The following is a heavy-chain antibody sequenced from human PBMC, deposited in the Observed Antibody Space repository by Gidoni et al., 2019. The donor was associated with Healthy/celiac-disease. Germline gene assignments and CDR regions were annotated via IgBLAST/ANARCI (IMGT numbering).Heavy chain of an antibody. D-gene: IGHD3-22*01. CDR1: GFTSSSYS. Sequence: QVQLVESGGGVVQPGRSLRFSCAASGFTSSSYSMHWVRQAPGKGLEWVAVISYDGSNKYYADSVKGRFTISRDNSKNTLYLQMNSLRAEDTAVYYCAREGDYYDSSGSPGLDYWGQGTLVTVSS. J-gene: IGHJ4*02. CDR2: ISYDGSNK. CDR3: AREGDYYDSSGSPGLDY. V-gene: IGHV3-30-3*01.